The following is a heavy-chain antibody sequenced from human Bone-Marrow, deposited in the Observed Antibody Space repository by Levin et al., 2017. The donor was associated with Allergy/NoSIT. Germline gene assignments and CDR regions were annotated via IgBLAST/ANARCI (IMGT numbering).Heavy chain of an antibody. Sequence: PMASVKVSCAASGFTFTSHVVSWVRQAPGKGLEWVSAMTGSGGRTYYADSVRGRFTISRDNLKNTVYLQMYNVRAEDTAKYYCAKDWRDEANCGGDCLSQWGQGTLVTVSS. CDR1: GFTFTSHV. V-gene: IGHV3-23*01. D-gene: IGHD2-21*02. J-gene: IGHJ4*02. CDR3: AKDWRDEANCGGDCLSQ. CDR2: MTGSGGRT.